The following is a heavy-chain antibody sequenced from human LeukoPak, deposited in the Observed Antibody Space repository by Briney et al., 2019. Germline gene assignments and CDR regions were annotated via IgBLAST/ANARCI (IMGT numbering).Heavy chain of an antibody. CDR3: ARASGASGSYYPY. Sequence: ASVKVSCKASRYTFSDYYMHWVRQAPGQGLEWMGWINPNSGDPNYAQSFQGRVTMTRDTSISTAYMELTRLTSDDTAMYYCARASGASGSYYPYWGQGTLVTVSS. D-gene: IGHD3-10*01. J-gene: IGHJ4*02. V-gene: IGHV1-2*02. CDR2: INPNSGDP. CDR1: RYTFSDYY.